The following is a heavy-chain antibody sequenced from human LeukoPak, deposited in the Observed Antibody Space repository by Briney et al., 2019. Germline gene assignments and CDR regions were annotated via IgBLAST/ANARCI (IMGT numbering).Heavy chain of an antibody. CDR1: GYTFTGYY. D-gene: IGHD3-22*01. Sequence: ASVKVYCKASGYTFTGYYMHWVRQAPGQGLEWMGWINPNSGGTNYAQKFQGRVTMTRDTSISTAYMELSRLRSDDTAVYYCARDMIVVVIGAGAFDIWGQGTMATVSS. V-gene: IGHV1-2*02. J-gene: IGHJ3*02. CDR2: INPNSGGT. CDR3: ARDMIVVVIGAGAFDI.